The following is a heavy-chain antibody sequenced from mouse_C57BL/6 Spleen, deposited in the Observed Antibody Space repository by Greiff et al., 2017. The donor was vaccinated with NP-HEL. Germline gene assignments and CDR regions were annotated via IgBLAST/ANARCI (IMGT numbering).Heavy chain of an antibody. CDR3: ARYDYDPYYFDY. J-gene: IGHJ2*01. Sequence: EVQLVESGGGLVKPGGSLKLSCAASGFTFSDYGMHWVRQAPEKGLEWVAYISSGSSTIYYADTVKGRFTISRDNAKNTLFLQMTSLRSEDTAMYYCARYDYDPYYFDYWGQGTTLTVSS. D-gene: IGHD2-4*01. V-gene: IGHV5-17*01. CDR2: ISSGSSTI. CDR1: GFTFSDYG.